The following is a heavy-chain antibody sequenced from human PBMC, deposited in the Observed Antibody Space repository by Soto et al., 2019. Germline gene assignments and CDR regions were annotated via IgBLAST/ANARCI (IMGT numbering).Heavy chain of an antibody. CDR2: ISRSGDTT. Sequence: GRYMRFSCAACGFTFSSYAMSWVRQTPGKGLEWVSAISRSGDTTYYADSVKGRFTITRDNSKSRQYLNMTSLRAEDTVVYSCATGHRQGFDVWRQERMV. CDR3: ATGHRQGFDV. CDR1: GFTFSSYA. J-gene: IGHJ3*01. V-gene: IGHV3-23*01.